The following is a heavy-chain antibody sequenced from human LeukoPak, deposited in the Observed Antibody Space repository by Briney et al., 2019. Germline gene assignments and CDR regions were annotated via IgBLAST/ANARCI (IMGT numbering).Heavy chain of an antibody. CDR2: IYYSGST. J-gene: IGHJ4*02. CDR1: GGSISSYY. CDR3: ARYSSGYYYVLDY. Sequence: SETLSLTCTVSGGSISSYYWSWIRQPPGKGLEWIGYIYYSGSTNYNPSLKSRVTISVDTSKNQFSLKLSSVTAADTTVYYCARYSSGYYYVLDYWGQGTLVTLSS. V-gene: IGHV4-59*08. D-gene: IGHD3-22*01.